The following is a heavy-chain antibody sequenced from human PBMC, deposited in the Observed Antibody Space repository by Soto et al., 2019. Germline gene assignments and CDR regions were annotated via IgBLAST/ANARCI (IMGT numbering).Heavy chain of an antibody. J-gene: IGHJ6*02. D-gene: IGHD6-13*01. V-gene: IGHV1-2*04. CDR2: INPNSGGT. CDR1: GYTFPGYY. CDR3: ARDLRDSSSWYKGYYYYGMDV. Sequence: DSVKISCKASGYTFPGYYMHWVRQAPGQGLEWMGWINPNSGGTNYAQKFQGWVTMTRDTSISTAYMELSRLRSDDTAVYYCARDLRDSSSWYKGYYYYGMDVWGQGTTVTVSS.